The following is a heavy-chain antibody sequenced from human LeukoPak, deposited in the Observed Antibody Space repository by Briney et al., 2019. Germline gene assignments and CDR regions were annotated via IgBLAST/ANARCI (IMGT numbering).Heavy chain of an antibody. CDR2: ISAYNGNT. D-gene: IGHD3-10*01. V-gene: IGHV1-18*01. J-gene: IGHJ4*02. CDR1: GYTFTSYG. Sequence: ASVKVSCKASGYTFTSYGISWVRQAPGQGLEWMGWISAYNGNTNYAQKLQGRVTMTTDTSTSTAYMELRSLRSDDTAVYYCARMGREGPHYGSGSYEDYWGQGTLVTVSS. CDR3: ARMGREGPHYGSGSYEDY.